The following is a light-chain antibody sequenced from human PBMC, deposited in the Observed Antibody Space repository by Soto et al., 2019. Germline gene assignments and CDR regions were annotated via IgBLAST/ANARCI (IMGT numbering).Light chain of an antibody. CDR1: QSVDIN. CDR2: GAS. Sequence: EIVLTQSPGTLSVSPGDRVTLSCRASQSVDINLAWYQQRAGQAPRLLVYGASTKATDMPGRFSGRGSGTEFTLTINNLQSEDFAVYYCQPYNNWPLTFGGGTKVDIK. CDR3: QPYNNWPLT. J-gene: IGKJ4*01. V-gene: IGKV3-15*01.